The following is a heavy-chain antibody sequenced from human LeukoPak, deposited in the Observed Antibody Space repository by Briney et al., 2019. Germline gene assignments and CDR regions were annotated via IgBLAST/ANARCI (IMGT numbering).Heavy chain of an antibody. D-gene: IGHD3-22*01. CDR3: ARDAADDSSGYYGYYGMDV. CDR2: IDAGNGRT. Sequence: ASVKVSCKASGYIFDKYAIHWVRQAPGQRLDWMGWIDAGNGRTKYSQKFQARVIITRDTSVSTAYMELSSLRSEDTAVYYCARDAADDSSGYYGYYGMDVWGQGTTVTVSS. CDR1: GYIFDKYA. J-gene: IGHJ6*02. V-gene: IGHV1-3*01.